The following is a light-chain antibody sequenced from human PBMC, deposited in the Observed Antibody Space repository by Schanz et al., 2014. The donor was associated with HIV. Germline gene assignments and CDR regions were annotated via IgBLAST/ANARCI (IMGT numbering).Light chain of an antibody. CDR2: GAS. CDR1: QGISTY. J-gene: IGKJ3*01. Sequence: AIRITQSPSSLSASTGDRVNITCRASQGISTYLAWYQQKPGKAPNLLIYGASTLQSGVPSRFSGSGSGTDFTLSISCLQAEDFATYYCQQFKSYPQTFGPGTQVNIK. CDR3: QQFKSYPQT. V-gene: IGKV1-8*01.